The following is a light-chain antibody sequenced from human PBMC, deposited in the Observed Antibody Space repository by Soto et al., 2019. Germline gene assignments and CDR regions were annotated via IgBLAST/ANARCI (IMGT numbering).Light chain of an antibody. CDR3: QQYNSNPLT. CDR2: KAS. J-gene: IGKJ4*01. Sequence: DIQMTQSPSTLSASVGDRVTITCRASQSVSSWLAWYQQKPGKVPKLLIYKASTLESGVPSRFSGSGSGTKVTLTISSLQPDDFATYYCQQYNSNPLTFGGGTKVEIK. V-gene: IGKV1-5*03. CDR1: QSVSSW.